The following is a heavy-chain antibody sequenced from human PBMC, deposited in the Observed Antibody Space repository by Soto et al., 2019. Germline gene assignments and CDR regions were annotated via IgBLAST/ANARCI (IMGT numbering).Heavy chain of an antibody. J-gene: IGHJ4*02. V-gene: IGHV3-30*18. CDR3: AKLITGTHLDY. CDR2: ISYDGSNK. D-gene: IGHD1-20*01. CDR1: GFTFSSYG. Sequence: QVQLVESGGGVVQPGRSLRLSCAASGFTFSSYGMHWVRQAPGKGLEWVAVISYDGSNKYYADSVKGRFTISRDNSKNTLYLQMNSLRAVDTAVYYCAKLITGTHLDYWGQGTLVTVSS.